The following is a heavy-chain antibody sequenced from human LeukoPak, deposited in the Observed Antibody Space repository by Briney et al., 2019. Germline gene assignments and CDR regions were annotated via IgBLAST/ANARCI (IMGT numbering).Heavy chain of an antibody. D-gene: IGHD3-10*01. V-gene: IGHV3-21*04. CDR1: GFTFSSYS. CDR2: ISSSSSYI. J-gene: IGHJ4*02. Sequence: PGGSLRLSCAASGFTFSSYSMNWVRQAPGKGLEWVSSISSSSSYIYYADSVKGRFTISRDYSKNTLYLQMNSLRAEDTAVYYCAKRGGNFDSGNYDYWGQGTLVTVSS. CDR3: AKRGGNFDSGNYDY.